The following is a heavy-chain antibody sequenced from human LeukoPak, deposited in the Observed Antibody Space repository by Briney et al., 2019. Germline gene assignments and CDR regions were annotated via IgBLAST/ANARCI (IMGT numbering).Heavy chain of an antibody. CDR1: GYSISIGYY. Sequence: PSEILSLTCTVSGYSISIGYYWGWIRQPPGKGLEWIGNIFYSGSTYYSPSLRSRVTISLDTSRNQFSPKLNSVTAADTAVYYCAKSNGYGLVDIWGQGTMVTVSS. CDR2: IFYSGST. J-gene: IGHJ3*02. V-gene: IGHV4-38-2*02. D-gene: IGHD3-10*01. CDR3: AKSNGYGLVDI.